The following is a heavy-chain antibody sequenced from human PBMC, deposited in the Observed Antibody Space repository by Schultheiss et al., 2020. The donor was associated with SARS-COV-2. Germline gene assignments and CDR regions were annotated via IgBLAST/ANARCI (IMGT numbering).Heavy chain of an antibody. CDR1: GFTFSSYS. J-gene: IGHJ4*02. V-gene: IGHV3-21*06. CDR2: ISSSTGYI. Sequence: GGSLRLSCAASGFTFSSYSMIWVRQAPGKGLEWVSSISSSTGYIFYADSVKGRFRISRDNSKDTLFLEMNSLRPEDTAVYYCARELGFGYDYWGQGTLVTVSS. CDR3: ARELGFGYDY. D-gene: IGHD3-16*01.